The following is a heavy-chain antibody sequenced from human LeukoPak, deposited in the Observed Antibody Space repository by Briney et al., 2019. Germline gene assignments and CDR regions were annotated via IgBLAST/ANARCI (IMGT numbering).Heavy chain of an antibody. Sequence: GGSLRLSCAASGFSFSGFGMNWVRQAPGKGLEWISYIGSSGSACGNIHYAVSVKGRFTVSRDNAKDSLFLQMNSLQDADTAVYYCARAPTPYFTYYMDVWGKGTTVTVSS. CDR1: GFSFSGFG. CDR3: ARAPTPYFTYYMDV. J-gene: IGHJ6*03. V-gene: IGHV3-48*02. D-gene: IGHD2-21*01. CDR2: IGSSGSACGNI.